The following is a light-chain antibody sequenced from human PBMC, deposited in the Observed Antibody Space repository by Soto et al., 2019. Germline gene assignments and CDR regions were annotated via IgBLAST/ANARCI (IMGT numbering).Light chain of an antibody. CDR3: QQYAGSPWT. CDR2: GAS. J-gene: IGKJ1*01. Sequence: DIVLTQSPGTLSLSPGARATLSCRASQSVYNDYLAWYQQKPGQAPRLLIYGASTRATGIPDRFSGSGSGAYFTLTISRLAPEDFEVYYYQQYAGSPWTFGQGTKVEIK. CDR1: QSVYNDY. V-gene: IGKV3-20*01.